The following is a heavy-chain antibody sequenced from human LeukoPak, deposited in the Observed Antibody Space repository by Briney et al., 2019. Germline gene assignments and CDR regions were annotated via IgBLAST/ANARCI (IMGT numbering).Heavy chain of an antibody. CDR3: ARDEARVLRYFAGYYHYYMDV. V-gene: IGHV1-2*02. Sequence: ASVKVSCKASGYTFTGYYMHWVRQAPGQGLEWMGWINPNSGGTNYAQKFQGRVTMTRDTSISTAYMELSRLRSDDTAVYYCARDEARVLRYFAGYYHYYMDVWGKGTTVTVSS. CDR2: INPNSGGT. D-gene: IGHD3-9*01. CDR1: GYTFTGYY. J-gene: IGHJ6*03.